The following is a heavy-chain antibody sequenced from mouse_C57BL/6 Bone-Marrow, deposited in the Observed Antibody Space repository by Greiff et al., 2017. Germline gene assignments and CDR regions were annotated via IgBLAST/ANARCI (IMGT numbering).Heavy chain of an antibody. Sequence: EVKLQESGAELVRPGASVKLSCTASGFNIKDDYMHWVKQRPEQGLEWIGWIDPENGDTEYASKFPGKATITADTSSNTAYLQLSSLTSEDTAVYYCTTGEYYGNYDWYFDVWGTGTTVTVSS. CDR2: IDPENGDT. J-gene: IGHJ1*03. CDR3: TTGEYYGNYDWYFDV. CDR1: GFNIKDDY. V-gene: IGHV14-4*01. D-gene: IGHD2-1*01.